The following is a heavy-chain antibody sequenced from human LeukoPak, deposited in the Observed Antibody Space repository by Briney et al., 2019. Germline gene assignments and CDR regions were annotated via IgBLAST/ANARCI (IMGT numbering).Heavy chain of an antibody. V-gene: IGHV1-18*01. Sequence: GASVKVSCKASGYTFTSYGISWVRQAPGQGLEWMGWISAYNGNTNYAQKLHGRVTMTTDTSTSTAYMELRSLRSDDTAVYYCARDQTYYYDSSGYYRSYWYFDLWGRGTLVTVSS. J-gene: IGHJ2*01. D-gene: IGHD3-22*01. CDR1: GYTFTSYG. CDR2: ISAYNGNT. CDR3: ARDQTYYYDSSGYYRSYWYFDL.